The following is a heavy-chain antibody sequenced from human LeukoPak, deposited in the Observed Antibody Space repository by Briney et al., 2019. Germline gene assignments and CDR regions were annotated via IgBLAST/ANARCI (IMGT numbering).Heavy chain of an antibody. CDR1: GYTFTTFY. D-gene: IGHD2-2*01. V-gene: IGHV1-46*01. CDR3: ARERGYCSGSACYGSDY. J-gene: IGHJ4*02. Sequence: ASVKVSCRASGYTFTTFYIHWVRQAPGQGLEWMGKVNPTSGISTYAQEFQGRVTMTRDTSTSTVYMELNSLRSDDAAVYFCARERGYCSGSACYGSDYWGQGTLVTVSS. CDR2: VNPTSGIS.